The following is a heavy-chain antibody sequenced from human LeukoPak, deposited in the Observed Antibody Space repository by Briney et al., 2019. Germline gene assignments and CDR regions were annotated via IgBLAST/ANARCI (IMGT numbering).Heavy chain of an antibody. Sequence: SETLSLTCTVSGGSISSYYWSWLRQPPGKGLAWIGYIYYSGSTKYNPSLTSRVTISVDTSKNQFSLKLSSVTAADTAVYYCARGGLYNWNYSDYYYYYMDVWGKGTTVTVSS. CDR2: IYYSGST. CDR1: GGSISSYY. J-gene: IGHJ6*03. CDR3: ARGGLYNWNYSDYYYYYMDV. D-gene: IGHD1-7*01. V-gene: IGHV4-59*01.